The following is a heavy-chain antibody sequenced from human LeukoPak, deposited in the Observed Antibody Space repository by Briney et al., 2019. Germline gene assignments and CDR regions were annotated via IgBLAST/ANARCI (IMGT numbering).Heavy chain of an antibody. V-gene: IGHV3-30-3*01. CDR3: AREIFIAAADY. J-gene: IGHJ4*02. CDR1: GFTFSSYA. Sequence: PGGSLRLSCAASGFTFSSYAMHWVRQAPGKGLEWVAVISYDGSNKYYADSVKGRFTISRDNSKNTLYLQMNSLRAEDTAVYYCAREIFIAAADYWGQGTLVTVSS. D-gene: IGHD6-13*01. CDR2: ISYDGSNK.